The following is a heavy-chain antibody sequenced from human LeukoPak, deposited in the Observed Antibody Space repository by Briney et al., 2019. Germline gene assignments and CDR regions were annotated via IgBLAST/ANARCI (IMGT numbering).Heavy chain of an antibody. CDR2: IYSDDST. D-gene: IGHD2/OR15-2a*01. CDR3: ARTFYDQVTHGFDI. CDR1: GFTVSVT. Sequence: PGGSLRLSCAPSGFTVSVTMNWVRQLPGKGREWVSVIYSDDSTYYADSVKGRFTISRDNSKNTLFLQMNSLRAEDTAVYYCARTFYDQVTHGFDIWGQGTAVTVSS. J-gene: IGHJ3*02. V-gene: IGHV3-53*01.